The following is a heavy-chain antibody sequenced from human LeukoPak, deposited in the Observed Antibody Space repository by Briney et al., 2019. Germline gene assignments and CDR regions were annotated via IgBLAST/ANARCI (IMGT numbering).Heavy chain of an antibody. CDR3: VRDLTCCGGDCF. CDR2: MNQDASDT. J-gene: IGHJ4*02. D-gene: IGHD2-21*01. CDR1: GFTFSNYW. Sequence: PGGSLRLSCAASGFTFSNYWVSWVRQAPGKGLEWVANMNQDASDTYYVDSVKGRFTISRDNAKNSLYLQMNSLRAADTAVYYCVRDLTCCGGDCFWGQGTLVTVSS. V-gene: IGHV3-7*01.